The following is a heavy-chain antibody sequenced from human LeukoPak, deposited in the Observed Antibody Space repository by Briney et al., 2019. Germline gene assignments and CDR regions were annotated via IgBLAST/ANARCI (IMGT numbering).Heavy chain of an antibody. J-gene: IGHJ4*02. V-gene: IGHV3-74*01. CDR1: GFTFSDYW. D-gene: IGHD3-16*01. CDR2: INTDTRGT. Sequence: GGSLRLSRAASGFTFSDYWMHWVRQAPGKGLVWVSIINTDTRGTYYADSVKGRFTISRDNAKNTLYLQMNSLRAEDTAVYYCARAGAYHFDNWGQGTLVTVSS. CDR3: ARAGAYHFDN.